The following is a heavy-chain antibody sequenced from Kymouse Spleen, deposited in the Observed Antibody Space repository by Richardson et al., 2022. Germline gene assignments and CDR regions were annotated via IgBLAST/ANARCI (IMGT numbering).Heavy chain of an antibody. V-gene: IGHV3-13*01. CDR2: IGTAGDT. Sequence: EVQLVESGGGLVQPGGSLRLSCAASGFTFSSYDMHWVRQATGKGLEWVSAIGTAGDTYYPGSVKGRFTISRENAKNSLYLQMNSLRAGDTAVYYCARDGSRYYYYGMDVWGQGTTVTVSS. D-gene: IGHD1-26*01. CDR1: GFTFSSYD. J-gene: IGHJ6*02. CDR3: ARDGSRYYYYGMDV.